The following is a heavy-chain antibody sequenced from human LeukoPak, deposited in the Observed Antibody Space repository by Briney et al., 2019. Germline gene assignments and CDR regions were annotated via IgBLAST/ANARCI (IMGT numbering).Heavy chain of an antibody. J-gene: IGHJ4*02. CDR3: VGPDSQFDC. V-gene: IGHV3-21*01. CDR1: GFTFSDQS. D-gene: IGHD3-10*01. Sequence: GGSLRLSCAASGFTFSDQSMKWVRQAPGKGLEWVSSISSNSLHIFYADSVKGRFTISRDNAKNSLYLQMNNLRAEDTAVYYCVGPDSQFDCWGQGTLVTVSS. CDR2: ISSNSLHI.